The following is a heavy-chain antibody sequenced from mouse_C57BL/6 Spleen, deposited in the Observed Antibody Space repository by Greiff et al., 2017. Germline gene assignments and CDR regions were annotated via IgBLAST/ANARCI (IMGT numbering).Heavy chain of an antibody. V-gene: IGHV1-26*01. D-gene: IGHD1-1*01. CDR3: ARGGSCFPAWFAY. CDR1: GYTFTDYY. Sequence: EVQLQQSGPELVKPGASVKISCKASGYTFTDYYMNWVKQSHGKSLEWIGDINPNNGGTSYNQKFKGKATLTVDKSSSTAYMELRSLTSEDSAVYYCARGGSCFPAWFAYWGQGTLVTVAA. CDR2: INPNNGGT. J-gene: IGHJ3*01.